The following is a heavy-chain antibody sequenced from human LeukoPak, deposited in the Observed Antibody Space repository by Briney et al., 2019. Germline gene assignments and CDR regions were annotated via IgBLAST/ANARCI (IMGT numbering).Heavy chain of an antibody. D-gene: IGHD3-22*01. CDR1: GFTFSSYA. CDR2: ISGSGGST. V-gene: IGHV3-23*01. Sequence: GGSLRLSCAASGFTFSSYAMSWVRQAPGKGLEWVSAISGSGGSTYYADSVKGRFTISRDNSKNTLYLQMNSLRAEDTAVYYCATYYYDSSGYPSRGDLDYWGQGTLVTVSS. J-gene: IGHJ4*02. CDR3: ATYYYDSSGYPSRGDLDY.